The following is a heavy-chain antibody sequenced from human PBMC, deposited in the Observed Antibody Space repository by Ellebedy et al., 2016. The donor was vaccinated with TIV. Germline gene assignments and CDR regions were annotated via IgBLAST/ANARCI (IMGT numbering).Heavy chain of an antibody. Sequence: GESLKISCRGSTDWLVWVRQMPGTGLEWMGIVYPGYPGTRYSPSFQGQVTISPDKSTNTAYLQWSSLTASDTAIYYCARLGLYSVHFSYLDSWGQGTLVTVSS. V-gene: IGHV5-51*01. CDR1: TDW. CDR3: ARLGLYSVHFSYLDS. D-gene: IGHD3-16*01. J-gene: IGHJ4*02. CDR2: VYPGYPGT.